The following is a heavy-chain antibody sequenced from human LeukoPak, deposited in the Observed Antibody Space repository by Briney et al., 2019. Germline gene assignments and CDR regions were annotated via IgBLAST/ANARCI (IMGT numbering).Heavy chain of an antibody. CDR1: GFDFNNAW. J-gene: IGHJ4*02. V-gene: IGHV3-15*01. CDR2: IKSKTFGGTT. CDR3: TRQGLGDWFGEFSDS. D-gene: IGHD3-10*01. Sequence: GGSLRLSCAASGFDFNNAWMNWVRQAPGKGLEWVGRIKSKTFGGTTDYAAPVRGRITISRDDSKSTVLLQMDSLQTEDTAVYYCTRQGLGDWFGEFSDSWGQGTLVTVSS.